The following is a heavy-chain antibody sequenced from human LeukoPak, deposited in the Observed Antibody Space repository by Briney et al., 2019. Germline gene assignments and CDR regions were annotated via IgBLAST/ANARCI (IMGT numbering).Heavy chain of an antibody. V-gene: IGHV3-21*01. Sequence: GGSLRLSCAASGFTFSSYSMDWVRQAPGKGLEWVSSISSSSDYIYYADSVKGRFTISRDNAKNSLYLQMKSLRAEDTAVYYCARGKTSQNIVTRKTYNWFDPWGQGTLVTVSS. CDR1: GFTFSSYS. CDR3: ARGKTSQNIVTRKTYNWFDP. J-gene: IGHJ5*02. D-gene: IGHD2/OR15-2a*01. CDR2: ISSSSDYI.